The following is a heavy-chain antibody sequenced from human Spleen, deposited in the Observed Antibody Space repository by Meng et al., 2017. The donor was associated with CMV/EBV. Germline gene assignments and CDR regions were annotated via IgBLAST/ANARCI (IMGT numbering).Heavy chain of an antibody. D-gene: IGHD2-2*01. Sequence: GESLKISCAASGFTFSSYSMNWVRQAPGKGLEWVSSISSSSSYIYYADSVKGRFTISRDNAKNSQYLQMNSLRAEDTAVYYCARAYKYQLLSGQRRWGQGTLVTVSS. CDR2: ISSSSSYI. V-gene: IGHV3-21*01. J-gene: IGHJ4*02. CDR1: GFTFSSYS. CDR3: ARAYKYQLLSGQRR.